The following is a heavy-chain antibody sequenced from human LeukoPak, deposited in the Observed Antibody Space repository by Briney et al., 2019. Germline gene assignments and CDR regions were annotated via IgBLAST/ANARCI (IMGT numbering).Heavy chain of an antibody. D-gene: IGHD2-2*01. J-gene: IGHJ4*02. Sequence: ASVKLSCNASGYTFTSYYMHWVRQAPGQGLEWMGIINPSGGGTSYAQKFQGRVTMTGDTSTSTDYMELSSLRSEDTAVYYCARTVPFCSSTSCDKTFDYWGQGTLVTVSS. CDR1: GYTFTSYY. CDR3: ARTVPFCSSTSCDKTFDY. CDR2: INPSGGGT. V-gene: IGHV1-46*01.